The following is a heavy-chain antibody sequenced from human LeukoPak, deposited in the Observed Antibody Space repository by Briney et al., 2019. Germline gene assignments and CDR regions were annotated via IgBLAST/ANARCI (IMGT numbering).Heavy chain of an antibody. J-gene: IGHJ4*02. Sequence: PGGSLRLSCAASGFTFSSYGMHWVRQAPGKGLEWVAVMSNDGSNKYYADSVKGRFTISRDISKNTLYLQMNSLRAEDTALYYCAKETSWYEYYFDYWGQGTLVTVSS. V-gene: IGHV3-30*18. CDR3: AKETSWYEYYFDY. D-gene: IGHD6-13*01. CDR2: MSNDGSNK. CDR1: GFTFSSYG.